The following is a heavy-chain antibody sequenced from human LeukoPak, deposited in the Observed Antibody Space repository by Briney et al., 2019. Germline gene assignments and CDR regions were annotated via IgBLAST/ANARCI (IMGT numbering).Heavy chain of an antibody. CDR3: ARERVYYYGSGSPRWFDP. CDR2: IYTSGST. CDR1: GGSISSYY. D-gene: IGHD3-10*01. V-gene: IGHV4-4*07. J-gene: IGHJ5*02. Sequence: SETLSLTCTVSGGSISSYYWSWIRQPAGKGLEWIGRIYTSGSTNYNPSLKSRVTMSVDTSKNQFSLKLSSVTAADTAVYYCARERVYYYGSGSPRWFDPWGQGTLVTVSS.